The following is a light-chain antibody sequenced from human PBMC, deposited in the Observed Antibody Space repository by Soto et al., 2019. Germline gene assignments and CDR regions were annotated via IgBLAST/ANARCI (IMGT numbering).Light chain of an antibody. Sequence: EIVLTQSPGTLSLPPGERATLSCRASQSVNRSYLAWYQQKPGQAPRLLIYGASTRATGIPDRFSGRGSGTDFTLTISRLEPEDSAVYYCQQYGTSPPITFGQGTRLEFK. J-gene: IGKJ5*01. CDR1: QSVNRSY. CDR3: QQYGTSPPIT. CDR2: GAS. V-gene: IGKV3-20*01.